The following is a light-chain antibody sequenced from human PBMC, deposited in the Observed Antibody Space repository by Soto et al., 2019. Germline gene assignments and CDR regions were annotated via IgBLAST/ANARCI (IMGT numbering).Light chain of an antibody. J-gene: IGKJ2*01. V-gene: IGKV3-20*01. Sequence: EIVLTQSPGTLSLSPGERATLSCRASQSLSSSYLAWYQQKPGQAPRLLIYGASSRATGIPDRFSGSGSGTDFTLTISGLEPEDFAVSYCQQYGSSPYTFGQGTKLEIK. CDR1: QSLSSSY. CDR3: QQYGSSPYT. CDR2: GAS.